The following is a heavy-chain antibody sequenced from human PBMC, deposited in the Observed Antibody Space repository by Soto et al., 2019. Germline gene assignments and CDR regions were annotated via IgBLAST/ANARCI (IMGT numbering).Heavy chain of an antibody. D-gene: IGHD3-3*01. CDR1: GYTFTSYD. V-gene: IGHV1-8*01. CDR2: INPNSGNT. J-gene: IGHJ6*03. CDR3: ARGRGYYDFWSGYRGYMDV. Sequence: QVQLVQSGAEVKKPGASVKVSCKASGYTFTSYDINWLRQATGQGLEWMGWINPNSGNTAYAQKFQGRVTMTRNTSISTAYMELSSLRSEDTAVYYCARGRGYYDFWSGYRGYMDVWGKGTTVTVSS.